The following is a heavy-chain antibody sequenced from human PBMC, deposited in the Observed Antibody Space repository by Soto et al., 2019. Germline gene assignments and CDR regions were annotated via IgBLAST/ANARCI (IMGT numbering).Heavy chain of an antibody. CDR1: GCTFRTYG. J-gene: IGHJ6*04. V-gene: IGHV3-30*18. D-gene: IGHD6-19*01. CDR2: ISYEGSNK. CDR3: AKVSRSGWKSAFNYYYYYGMDV. Sequence: GGSLRPSCAASGCTFRTYGIHWVLQAPGNGLVWWAFISYEGSNKYYAASVKGRFTITRDNSKNTLYLQMNSLRAEDTAVYYCAKVSRSGWKSAFNYYYYYGMDVWGKGTTVTVSS.